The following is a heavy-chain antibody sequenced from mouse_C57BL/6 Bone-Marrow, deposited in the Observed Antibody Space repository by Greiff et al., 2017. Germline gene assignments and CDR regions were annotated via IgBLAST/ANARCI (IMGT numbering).Heavy chain of an antibody. Sequence: VQLQQSGPELVKPGASVKLSCTASGYAFSSSWMNWVKQRPGKGLEWIGRIYPGDGDTNYNGKFKGKATLTADKSSTTAYMQLSSLTAEDSAVYFCARGGYGSSLYYWGQGTTLTVSS. CDR1: GYAFSSSW. V-gene: IGHV1-82*01. D-gene: IGHD1-1*01. CDR2: IYPGDGDT. J-gene: IGHJ2*01. CDR3: ARGGYGSSLYY.